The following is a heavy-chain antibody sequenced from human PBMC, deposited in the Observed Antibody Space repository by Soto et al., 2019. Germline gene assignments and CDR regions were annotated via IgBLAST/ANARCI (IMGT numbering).Heavy chain of an antibody. CDR1: EGTFSSYS. V-gene: IGHV1-69*16. J-gene: IGHJ6*02. CDR2: IIPLLGTA. D-gene: IGHD6-25*01. Sequence: SVKVSCKASEGTFSSYSITWVRQAPGQRLEWMGEIIPLLGTANYAQKFQGRVTITRDKSTSTIYMGLSSLRSDDTAVYYCARDPVDLFGYMDVWGQGTTVTVSS. CDR3: ARDPVDLFGYMDV.